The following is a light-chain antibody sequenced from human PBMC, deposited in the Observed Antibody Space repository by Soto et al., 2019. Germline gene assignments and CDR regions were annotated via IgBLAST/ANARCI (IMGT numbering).Light chain of an antibody. CDR3: QQRRNWPGLT. Sequence: EIVLTQSPATLSLSPGERATLSCRASQSVSSYLAWYQQKPGQAPRLLIYDASNSATGIPARFSGSGSGTDFTLTISSLEPEDFAVYYCQQRRNWPGLTFGQGTRLEIK. CDR2: DAS. J-gene: IGKJ5*01. V-gene: IGKV3-11*01. CDR1: QSVSSY.